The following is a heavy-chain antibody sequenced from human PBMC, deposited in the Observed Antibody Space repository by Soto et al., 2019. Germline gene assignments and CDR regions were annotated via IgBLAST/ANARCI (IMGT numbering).Heavy chain of an antibody. V-gene: IGHV3-74*01. CDR1: GLTFSSYW. CDR3: ARESRFLEWLSLNWFDP. CDR2: INSDGSST. D-gene: IGHD3-3*01. J-gene: IGHJ5*02. Sequence: PGESLKISCAASGLTFSSYWMHWVRQAPGKGLVWVSRINSDGSSTHYADSVKGRFTISRDNAKNTLYLQMNSLRDEDTAVYYCARESRFLEWLSLNWFDPWGQGTLVTVSS.